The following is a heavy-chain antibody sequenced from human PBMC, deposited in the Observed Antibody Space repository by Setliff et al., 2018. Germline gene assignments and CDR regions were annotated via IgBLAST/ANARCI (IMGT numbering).Heavy chain of an antibody. CDR1: GYSISSGYI. Sequence: SETLSLTCTVSGYSISSGYIWSWIRQPPGKGLEWIGSISHSGSTYYNPSLRSRVTISLDTSKNQFSPKLTSVTAADTAVYYCAGGRRYDYGWDFDYWGQGTLVTVSS. D-gene: IGHD4-17*01. V-gene: IGHV4-38-2*02. CDR2: ISHSGST. CDR3: AGGRRYDYGWDFDY. J-gene: IGHJ4*02.